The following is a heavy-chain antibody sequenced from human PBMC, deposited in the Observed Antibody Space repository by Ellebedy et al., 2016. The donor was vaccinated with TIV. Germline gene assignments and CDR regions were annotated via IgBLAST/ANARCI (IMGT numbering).Heavy chain of an antibody. J-gene: IGHJ4*02. V-gene: IGHV4-39*01. CDR1: GGSISSSSYY. CDR2: IYYSGST. Sequence: SETLSLTCTVSGGSISSSSYYWGWIRQPPGKGLEWIGSIYYSGSTYYNPSLKSRVTISVDTSKNQFSLKLSSVTAADTAVYYCALRWFGFWGYWGQGTLVTVSS. D-gene: IGHD3-10*01. CDR3: ALRWFGFWGY.